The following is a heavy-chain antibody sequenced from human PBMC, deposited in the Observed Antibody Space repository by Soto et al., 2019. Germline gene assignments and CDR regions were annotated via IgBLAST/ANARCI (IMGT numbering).Heavy chain of an antibody. V-gene: IGHV4-59*02. J-gene: IGHJ4*02. D-gene: IGHD2-15*01. CDR2: IHHSERT. CDR1: GGSVSSNL. Sequence: QVQLQESGPGLVKPSETLSLTCSVSGGSVSSNLWSWVRPSPGKGLEWIGYIHHSERTSYNPSFKSRVTISVDTSKHQLSLKLISVTAADTAVYYCATGEDSRKVAYWGQGTLITVSS. CDR3: ATGEDSRKVAY.